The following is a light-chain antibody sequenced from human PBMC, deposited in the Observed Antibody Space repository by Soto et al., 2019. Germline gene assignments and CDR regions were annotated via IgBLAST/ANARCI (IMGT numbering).Light chain of an antibody. Sequence: DIQMTQAPSSVSASVGDTVTITCRASQGLKFLAWYQQKPGKAPRLLIYEATNLQSGVPPRFSGSGSGTDFTLTISSLQPEDFATYFCQQADCFPITFGQGTRLEIK. CDR2: EAT. CDR1: QGLKF. V-gene: IGKV1-12*01. J-gene: IGKJ5*01. CDR3: QQADCFPIT.